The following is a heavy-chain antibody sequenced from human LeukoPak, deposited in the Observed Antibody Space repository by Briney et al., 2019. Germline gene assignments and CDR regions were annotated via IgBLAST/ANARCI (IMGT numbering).Heavy chain of an antibody. D-gene: IGHD3-16*01. J-gene: IGHJ4*02. CDR1: GFTISSYE. Sequence: GGSLRLSCAASGFTISSYEMNWVRQAPGRGLEWISYISSSGTTIYYADSVKGRLTISRDNAKNSLYLQMNSLRAEDTAVYYCARYSYGYTAFDYWGQGTPVTISS. CDR2: ISSSGTTI. V-gene: IGHV3-48*03. CDR3: ARYSYGYTAFDY.